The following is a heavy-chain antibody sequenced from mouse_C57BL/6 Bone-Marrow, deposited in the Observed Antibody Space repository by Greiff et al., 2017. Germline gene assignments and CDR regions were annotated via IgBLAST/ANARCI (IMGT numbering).Heavy chain of an antibody. V-gene: IGHV1-82*01. Sequence: QVQLQQSGPELVKPGASVKISCKASGYAFSSSWMNWVKQRPGKGLEWIGRIYPGDGDTNYNGKFKGKATLTADKSSSTAYMQLSSLTSEDSAVXFCARDSGRAWFAYWGQGTLVTVSA. CDR1: GYAFSSSW. CDR2: IYPGDGDT. D-gene: IGHD3-2*02. J-gene: IGHJ3*01. CDR3: ARDSGRAWFAY.